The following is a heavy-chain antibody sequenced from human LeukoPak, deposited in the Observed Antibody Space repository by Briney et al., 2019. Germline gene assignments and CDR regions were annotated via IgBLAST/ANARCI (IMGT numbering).Heavy chain of an antibody. V-gene: IGHV1-18*01. D-gene: IGHD1-26*01. CDR2: ISAYNGNT. J-gene: IGHJ4*02. Sequence: ASVTVSCKASGYTFTSYGISWVRQAPGQGLEWMGWISAYNGNTNYAQKLQGRVTMTTDTSTSTAYMELRSLRSDDTAVYYCARGSSIVGATGNFDYWGQGTLVTVSS. CDR1: GYTFTSYG. CDR3: ARGSSIVGATGNFDY.